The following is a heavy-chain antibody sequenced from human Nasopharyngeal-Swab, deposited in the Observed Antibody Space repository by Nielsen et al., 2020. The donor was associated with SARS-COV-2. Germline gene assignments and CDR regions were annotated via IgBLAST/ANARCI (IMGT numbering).Heavy chain of an antibody. CDR2: LGTAGDT. J-gene: IGHJ6*02. Sequence: GGSLRLSCAASGFTFSSYDMHWVRQATGKGLEWVSALGTAGDTYYPGSVKGRFTISRENAKNSLYLQMNSLRAGDTAVYYCARDLWEGKRWSGSYYYYGMDVWGQGTTVTVSS. V-gene: IGHV3-13*01. CDR3: ARDLWEGKRWSGSYYYYGMDV. CDR1: GFTFSSYD. D-gene: IGHD3-3*01.